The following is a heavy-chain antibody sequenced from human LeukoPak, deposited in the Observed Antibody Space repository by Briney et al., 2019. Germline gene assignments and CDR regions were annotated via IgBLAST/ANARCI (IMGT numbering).Heavy chain of an antibody. CDR3: AKDDLGFGKLGY. CDR1: GFTFSTYA. J-gene: IGHJ4*02. CDR2: IRGSGGAT. V-gene: IGHV3-23*01. D-gene: IGHD3-10*01. Sequence: GGSLRLSCAASGFTFSTYAMSWVRQAPGKGLEWVSGIRGSGGATYYADSVKGRFTISSDNSKNTLYLQMNSLRAEDTAVYYCAKDDLGFGKLGYWGQGTLVTVSS.